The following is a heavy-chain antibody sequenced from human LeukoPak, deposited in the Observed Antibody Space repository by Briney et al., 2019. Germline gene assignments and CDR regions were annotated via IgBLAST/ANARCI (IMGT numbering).Heavy chain of an antibody. CDR3: AGHGGNALDY. Sequence: GGSLRLFCATSGFTVSTNYMSWVRQAPGKGLEWVSIIYSGGSTYYADSVRGRFTISRDNSKNTLYLQMNSLRAEDTAVYHCAGHGGNALDYWGQGTLVTVSS. D-gene: IGHD4-23*01. V-gene: IGHV3-53*01. CDR1: GFTVSTNY. CDR2: IYSGGST. J-gene: IGHJ4*02.